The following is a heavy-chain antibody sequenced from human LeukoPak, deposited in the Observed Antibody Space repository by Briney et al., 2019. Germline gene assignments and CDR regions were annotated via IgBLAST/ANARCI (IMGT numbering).Heavy chain of an antibody. CDR2: ICGSCGST. CDR1: GFTFSSHA. V-gene: IGHV3-23*01. Sequence: GGALRLSCAASGFTFSSHAMSWVRPAPGKGLGGVSAICGSCGSTYYSASVKGRFTISRDNYKNTLYLQMNSLRAEDTAVYYCAKDLGMATTPWYFDYWGQGTLVTVSS. J-gene: IGHJ4*02. D-gene: IGHD5-24*01. CDR3: AKDLGMATTPWYFDY.